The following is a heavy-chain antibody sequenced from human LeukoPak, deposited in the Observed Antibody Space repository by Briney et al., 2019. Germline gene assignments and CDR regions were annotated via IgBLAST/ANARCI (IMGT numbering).Heavy chain of an antibody. Sequence: GGSLRLSCAASGFTFSSYAMSWVRQAPGKGLEWVSAISGSGGSTYYADSVKGRFTISRDNSKNTLYLQMNSLRAEDTAVYYCARGRWAILDYGDPDYGMDVWGQGTTVTVSS. CDR1: GFTFSSYA. CDR3: ARGRWAILDYGDPDYGMDV. CDR2: ISGSGGST. V-gene: IGHV3-23*01. J-gene: IGHJ6*02. D-gene: IGHD4-17*01.